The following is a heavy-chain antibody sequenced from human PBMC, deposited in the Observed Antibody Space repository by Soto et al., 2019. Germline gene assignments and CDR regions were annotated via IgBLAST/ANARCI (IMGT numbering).Heavy chain of an antibody. CDR1: GGSFSGYY. D-gene: IGHD6-19*01. J-gene: IGHJ4*02. CDR3: ARGHYLRGRYTFDY. V-gene: IGHV4-34*01. Sequence: SETLSLTCAVSGGSFSGYYWTWIRQPPGKGLEWIGEINHDGSTDSNPSLKSRVTISVDTSKNQFSLKLTSVTAADRATYYCARGHYLRGRYTFDYRGPATPVTVSS. CDR2: INHDGST.